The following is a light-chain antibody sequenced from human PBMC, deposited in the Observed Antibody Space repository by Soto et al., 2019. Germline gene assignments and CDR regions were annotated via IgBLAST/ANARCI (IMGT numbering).Light chain of an antibody. Sequence: EIVLTQSPGTLSLSPGERATLSCRASQSVTTRLAWYHHKPGQSPSLLIYDASTRATGVPARFGGSGSGTEFTLTISGLQSEDFAVYYCQQYGDWPPDTFGQGTKVDIK. V-gene: IGKV3-15*01. J-gene: IGKJ2*01. CDR1: QSVTTR. CDR3: QQYGDWPPDT. CDR2: DAS.